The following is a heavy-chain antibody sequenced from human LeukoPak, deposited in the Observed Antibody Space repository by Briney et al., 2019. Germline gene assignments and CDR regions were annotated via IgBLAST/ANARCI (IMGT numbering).Heavy chain of an antibody. V-gene: IGHV1-69*01. Sequence: SVKVSCKASGGTFSSYAISWVRQAPGQGLEWMGGIIPIFGTANYAQKFQGRVTITADESTSTAYMELSSLRSEDTAVYYCASGDIVVEPALTYYYYGMDVWGQGTTVTVSS. D-gene: IGHD2-2*01. CDR3: ASGDIVVEPALTYYYYGMDV. CDR1: GGTFSSYA. CDR2: IIPIFGTA. J-gene: IGHJ6*02.